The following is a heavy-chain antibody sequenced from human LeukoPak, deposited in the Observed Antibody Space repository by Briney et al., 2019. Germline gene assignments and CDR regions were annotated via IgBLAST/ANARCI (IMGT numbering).Heavy chain of an antibody. CDR1: GFTFSSYA. CDR3: AKRQGGWEPTDAFDI. V-gene: IGHV3-23*01. Sequence: QPGVSLKLSCAASGFTFSSYAMRWVRQAPGKGLEWVSAISGSGGSTYYADSVKGRFTISRDNSKNTLYLQMNSLRAEDTAVYYCAKRQGGWEPTDAFDIWGQGTMVTVSS. D-gene: IGHD1-26*01. CDR2: ISGSGGST. J-gene: IGHJ3*02.